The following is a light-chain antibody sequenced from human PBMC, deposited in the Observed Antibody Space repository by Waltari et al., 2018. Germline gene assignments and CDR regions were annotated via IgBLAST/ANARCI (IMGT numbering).Light chain of an antibody. J-gene: IGKJ1*01. CDR2: DAS. V-gene: IGKV1-5*01. CDR3: QQSASYWT. CDR1: QSISSW. Sequence: DIQMTQSHSTLSASVGERVTITCRASQSISSWLAWYQQKPGKAPKVLIYDASTLESGVPSRFSGSGSGTEFTLTISSLQPDDFATYYCQQSASYWTFGQGTKVDIK.